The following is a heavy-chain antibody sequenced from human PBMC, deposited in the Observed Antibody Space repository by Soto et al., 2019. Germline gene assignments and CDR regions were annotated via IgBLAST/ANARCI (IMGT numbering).Heavy chain of an antibody. CDR3: ARERFSSGYYQNFDY. V-gene: IGHV1-46*01. J-gene: IGHJ4*02. Sequence: GASVKVSCKASGYTFTSYYMHWVRQAPGQGLEWMGIINPSGGSTSYAQEFQGRVTMTRDTSTRTVYMKLSSLRSEDTAVYYCARERFSSGYYQNFDYWGQGTLVTVSS. D-gene: IGHD3-22*01. CDR1: GYTFTSYY. CDR2: INPSGGST.